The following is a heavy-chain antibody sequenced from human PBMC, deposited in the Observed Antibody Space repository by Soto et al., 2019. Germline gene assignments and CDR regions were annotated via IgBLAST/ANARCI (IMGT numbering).Heavy chain of an antibody. CDR2: ISYDGSNK. V-gene: IGHV3-30-3*01. CDR3: ARYRVATISPYYYGMDV. CDR1: GFTFSSYA. J-gene: IGHJ6*02. Sequence: PGGSLRLSCAASGFTFSSYAMHWVRQAPGKGLEWVAVISYDGSNKYYADSVKGRFTISRDNSKNTLYLQMNSLRAEDTAVYYCARYRVATISPYYYGMDVWGQGTTVTVSS. D-gene: IGHD5-12*01.